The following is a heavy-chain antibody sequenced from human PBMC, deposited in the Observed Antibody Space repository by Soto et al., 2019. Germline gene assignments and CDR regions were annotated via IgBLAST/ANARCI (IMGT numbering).Heavy chain of an antibody. CDR1: GGSISSGGYY. CDR3: ARGRGMITFGGVIVPAQRSNYFDY. V-gene: IGHV4-39*07. Sequence: SETLSLTCTVSGGSISSGGYYRSWIRQPPGKGLEWIGEINHSGSTNYNPSLKRRVTISVDTSKNQFSLKLSSVTAADTAVYYCARGRGMITFGGVIVPAQRSNYFDYWGQGTLVTVSS. J-gene: IGHJ4*02. CDR2: INHSGST. D-gene: IGHD3-16*02.